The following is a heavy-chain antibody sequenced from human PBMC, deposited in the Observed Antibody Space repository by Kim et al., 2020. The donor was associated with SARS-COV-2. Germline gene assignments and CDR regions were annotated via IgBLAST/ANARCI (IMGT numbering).Heavy chain of an antibody. CDR1: GGSISSGGYY. Sequence: SETLSLTCTVSGGSISSGGYYWNWIRQHPGKGLEWIGYIYYSGSTYYNPSLKSRVTISVDTSKNQFSLKLSSVTAADTAVYYCARGPLKYPVPLGDYYYYGMDVWGGDPTLTVS. J-gene: IGHJ6*01. D-gene: IGHD2-2*01. V-gene: IGHV4-31*03. CDR3: ARGPLKYPVPLGDYYYYGMDV. CDR2: IYYSGST.